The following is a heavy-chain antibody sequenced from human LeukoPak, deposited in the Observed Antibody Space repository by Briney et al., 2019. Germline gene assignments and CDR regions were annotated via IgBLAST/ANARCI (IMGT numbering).Heavy chain of an antibody. Sequence: GASVKVSCTASGYTFTSYYMHWVRQAPGQGLEWMGIINPSGGSTSYAQKFQGRVTMTRDASTSTVYMELSSLRSEDTAVYYCARENVEMATIDYWGQGTLVTVSS. CDR2: INPSGGST. J-gene: IGHJ4*02. CDR3: ARENVEMATIDY. CDR1: GYTFTSYY. V-gene: IGHV1-46*01. D-gene: IGHD5-24*01.